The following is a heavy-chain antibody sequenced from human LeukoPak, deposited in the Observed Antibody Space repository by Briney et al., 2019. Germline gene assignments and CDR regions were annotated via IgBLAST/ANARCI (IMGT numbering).Heavy chain of an antibody. Sequence: PSETLSLTCTVSDDSISDYYRGWIRQPPGKGLEWIGYFYNSGRSTYNPSLKSRVTISADTSKNQFSLKVSSVTAADTAVYYCARHTAEKYNWFDRWGQGTLVTVSS. CDR2: FYNSGRS. CDR1: DDSISDYY. CDR3: ARHTAEKYNWFDR. V-gene: IGHV4-59*08. D-gene: IGHD5-24*01. J-gene: IGHJ5*02.